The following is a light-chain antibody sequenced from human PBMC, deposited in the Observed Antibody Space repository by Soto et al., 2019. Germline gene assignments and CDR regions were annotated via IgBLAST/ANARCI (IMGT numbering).Light chain of an antibody. CDR3: SSYTSSSHVV. J-gene: IGLJ2*01. V-gene: IGLV2-14*01. Sequence: QSALTQPASVSGSPGQSITISCTGTSSDVGGYNYVSWYQQHPGKAPKLMIYDVSNRPSGVYNRFSGSKSGNTASLTISGLQAEDEADYYCSSYTSSSHVVFGGGTKLTVL. CDR1: SSDVGGYNY. CDR2: DVS.